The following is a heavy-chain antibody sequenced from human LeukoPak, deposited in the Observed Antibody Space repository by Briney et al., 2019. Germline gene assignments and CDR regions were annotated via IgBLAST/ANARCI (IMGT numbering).Heavy chain of an antibody. CDR2: IYYSGST. CDR1: GGSISSGDYY. V-gene: IGHV4-30-4*08. D-gene: IGHD4-17*01. CDR3: ARVSVGILRFDY. J-gene: IGHJ4*02. Sequence: SETLSRTCTVSGGSISSGDYYWRWIRQPPGKGLEWIGYIYYSGSTYYNPSLKSRVTISVDTSKNQFSLKLSSVTAADTAVYYCARVSVGILRFDYWGQGTLVTVSS.